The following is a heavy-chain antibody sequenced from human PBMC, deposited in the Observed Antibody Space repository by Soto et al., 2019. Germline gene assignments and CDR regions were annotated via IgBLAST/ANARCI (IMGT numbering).Heavy chain of an antibody. CDR3: ARNTGWYLHDY. J-gene: IGHJ4*02. Sequence: QVQLQESGPGLVKPSETLSLTCTVSGDSMIRHYWSWIRQPPGKGLEWIGYISSIGTTFYNTSIRSRVTLSSDTSRNQFSLELTSVTATDTAVYYCARNTGWYLHDYLGQGTLVTVSS. V-gene: IGHV4-59*11. CDR2: ISSIGTT. CDR1: GDSMIRHY. D-gene: IGHD6-19*01.